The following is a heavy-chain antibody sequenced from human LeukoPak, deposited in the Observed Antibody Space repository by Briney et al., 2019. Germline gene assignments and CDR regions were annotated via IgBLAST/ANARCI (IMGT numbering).Heavy chain of an antibody. V-gene: IGHV1-18*01. CDR3: ARDRAPRYYFDY. CDR2: ISVYNGNT. J-gene: IGHJ4*02. Sequence: ASVKVSCKASGYTFTNYGISWVRQAPGQGLEWMGWISVYNGNTNYAQKFQGRVTMTTDTSTSTAYMELRSLRSDDTAVYYCARDRAPRYYFDYWGQGTLVTVSS. CDR1: GYTFTNYG.